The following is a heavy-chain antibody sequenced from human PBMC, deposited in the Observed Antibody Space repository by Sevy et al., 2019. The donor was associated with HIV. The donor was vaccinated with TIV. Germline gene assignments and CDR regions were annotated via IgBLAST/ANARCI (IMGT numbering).Heavy chain of an antibody. CDR1: GFTFSNYA. J-gene: IGHJ4*02. CDR2: INNGGST. Sequence: GPLRLSCGASGFTFSNYAMSWVRQAPGKGPEWVSGINNGGSTYYADSVKGRFTISRDNSKKMVFLQMNSLRAEDTAVYYCASGDTTMITDLDYWGQGALVTVSS. D-gene: IGHD5-18*01. V-gene: IGHV3-23*01. CDR3: ASGDTTMITDLDY.